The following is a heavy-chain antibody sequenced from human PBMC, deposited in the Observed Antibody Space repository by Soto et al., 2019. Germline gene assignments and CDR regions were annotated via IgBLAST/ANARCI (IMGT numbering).Heavy chain of an antibody. Sequence: VKVSCKASGYTFTGYYMHWVRQAPGQGLEWMGWINPNSGGTNYAQKFQGRVTMTRDTSISTAYMELSRLRSDDTAVYYCARGKGYSYGTSLDYWGQGTLVTVSS. CDR2: INPNSGGT. J-gene: IGHJ4*02. CDR1: GYTFTGYY. CDR3: ARGKGYSYGTSLDY. D-gene: IGHD5-18*01. V-gene: IGHV1-2*02.